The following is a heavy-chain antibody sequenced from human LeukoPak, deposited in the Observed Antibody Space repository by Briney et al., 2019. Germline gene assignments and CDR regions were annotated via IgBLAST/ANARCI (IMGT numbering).Heavy chain of an antibody. CDR3: ARVGLGYCSSTSCHNWFDP. V-gene: IGHV3-7*01. D-gene: IGHD2-2*01. J-gene: IGHJ5*02. Sequence: PGGSLRLSCAASGFTFSSYWMNWVRQAPGKGLEWVASIKQDGNEKFYVDSVKGRFTISRDNAKNSLYLQMNSLRAEDTAVYYCARVGLGYCSSTSCHNWFDPWGQGTLVTVSS. CDR2: IKQDGNEK. CDR1: GFTFSSYW.